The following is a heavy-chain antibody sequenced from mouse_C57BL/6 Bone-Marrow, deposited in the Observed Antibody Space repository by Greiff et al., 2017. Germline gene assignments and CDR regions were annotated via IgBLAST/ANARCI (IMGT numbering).Heavy chain of an antibody. CDR2: IDPSDSYT. Sequence: QVHVKQPGAELVMPGASVKLSCKASGYTFTSYWMHWVKQRPGQGLEWIGEIDPSDSYTNYNQKFKGKSTLTVDKSSSTAFMQLSSLTSEDSAVYYCAREGYHAIDYWGQGTSVTVSS. CDR1: GYTFTSYW. J-gene: IGHJ4*01. CDR3: AREGYHAIDY. V-gene: IGHV1-69*01.